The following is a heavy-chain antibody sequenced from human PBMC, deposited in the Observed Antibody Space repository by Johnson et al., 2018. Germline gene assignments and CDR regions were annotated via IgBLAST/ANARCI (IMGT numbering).Heavy chain of an antibody. CDR3: AKDMAVAGTGVFES. CDR1: GFSFDDYA. V-gene: IGHV3-9*01. J-gene: IGHJ3*02. Sequence: VQLVQSGGGLVQPGRSLRLSCAASGFSFDDYAMHWVRQAPGKGLEWVSGISWNSGSIGYADSVKGRFTISRDNAKNSLYLQMNSLRAEDTALYYCAKDMAVAGTGVFESWGQGTMVTVSS. D-gene: IGHD6-19*01. CDR2: ISWNSGSI.